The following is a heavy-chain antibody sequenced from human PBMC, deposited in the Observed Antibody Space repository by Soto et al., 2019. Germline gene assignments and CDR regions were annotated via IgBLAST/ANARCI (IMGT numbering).Heavy chain of an antibody. Sequence: EVQLEESGGGLVKPGGSLRLSCEASGFIFNNAWMNWVRQSPGKGLEWVGHIKSQGDGGTTDYAAPVKGRFIISRDDSKKTLYLQMDSLKTEDTAVYYCTTPCGTTCYWSYYGMDVWGQGTTVTVSS. V-gene: IGHV3-15*01. D-gene: IGHD2-2*01. J-gene: IGHJ6*02. CDR2: IKSQGDGGTT. CDR3: TTPCGTTCYWSYYGMDV. CDR1: GFIFNNAW.